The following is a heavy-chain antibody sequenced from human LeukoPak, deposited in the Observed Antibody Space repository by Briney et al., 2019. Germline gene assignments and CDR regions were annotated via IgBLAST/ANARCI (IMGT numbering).Heavy chain of an antibody. CDR3: AREPDYGDYPRAWFDP. CDR1: GYTFTGYY. D-gene: IGHD4-17*01. CDR2: INPNSGGT. Sequence: ASVKVSCKASGYTFTGYYTHWVRQAPGQGLEWMGWINPNSGGTNYAQKFQGRVTMTRDTSISTAYMELRSLRSDDTAVYYCAREPDYGDYPRAWFDPWGQGTLVTVSS. V-gene: IGHV1-2*02. J-gene: IGHJ5*02.